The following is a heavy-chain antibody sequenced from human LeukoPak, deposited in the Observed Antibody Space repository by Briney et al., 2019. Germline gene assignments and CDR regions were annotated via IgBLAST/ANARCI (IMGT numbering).Heavy chain of an antibody. J-gene: IGHJ4*02. Sequence: TGVSLRLSCAASGHSLDDFGMSWVRQAPGKGLEWVSGRYGGRTGYADSVKGRFTISRDNAKNSLYLQMNSLRAEDSAVYYCARAADIGVVVANANLDDWGEGSLVAVAS. V-gene: IGHV3-20*04. CDR3: ARAADIGVVVANANLDD. D-gene: IGHD2-15*01. CDR2: RYGGRT. CDR1: GHSLDDFG.